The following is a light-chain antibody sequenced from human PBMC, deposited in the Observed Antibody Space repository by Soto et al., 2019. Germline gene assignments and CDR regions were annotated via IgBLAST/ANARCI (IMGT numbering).Light chain of an antibody. Sequence: QSALAQPPSASGSPGQSVTICCTGTSSDIGAYEYVSWYQQHPGKAPKLLIYEVNKRPSGVPDRFSGSKSGNTASLIISGLQAEDEADYYCCSHAGNHVVFGGGTKLTVL. J-gene: IGLJ2*01. CDR3: CSHAGNHVV. CDR1: SSDIGAYEY. V-gene: IGLV2-8*01. CDR2: EVN.